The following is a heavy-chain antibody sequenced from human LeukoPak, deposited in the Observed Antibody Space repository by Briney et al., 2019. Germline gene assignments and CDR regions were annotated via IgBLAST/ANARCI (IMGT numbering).Heavy chain of an antibody. D-gene: IGHD5-18*01. CDR3: THVDTAMVQSGSYYYYYYGMDV. J-gene: IGHJ6*02. Sequence: GGSLRLSCAASGFTFSNAWMSWVRQAPGKGLEWVGRIKSKTDGGTTDYAAPVKGRFTISRDDSKNTLYLQMNSLKTEDTAVYYCTHVDTAMVQSGSYYYYYYGMDVWGQGTTVTVSS. CDR2: IKSKTDGGTT. V-gene: IGHV3-15*01. CDR1: GFTFSNAW.